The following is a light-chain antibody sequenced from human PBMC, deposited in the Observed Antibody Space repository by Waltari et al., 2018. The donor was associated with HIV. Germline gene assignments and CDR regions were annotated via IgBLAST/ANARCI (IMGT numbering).Light chain of an antibody. Sequence: QCLLTQPPSVAATRGQRSTIGRAGDKSYNVACHDLLWHRQLPGTARRRLKFANSNRPAGVPDRISGSKSTASASLAITGRQAEDEGYYYCQSSDIRLHGLWVFGGGTKVTVL. V-gene: IGLV1-40*01. CDR3: QSSDIRLHGLWV. CDR1: KSYNVACHD. J-gene: IGLJ3*02. CDR2: ANS.